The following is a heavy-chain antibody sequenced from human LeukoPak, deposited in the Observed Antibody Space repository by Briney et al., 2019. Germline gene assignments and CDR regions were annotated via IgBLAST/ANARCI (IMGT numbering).Heavy chain of an antibody. D-gene: IGHD2-2*01. J-gene: IGHJ4*02. Sequence: GRSLRLSCAASGFTFSSYGMHWVRQAPGKGLEWVAVISYDGSNKYYADSVKGRFTISRDNPKNTLYLQMNSLRAEDTAVYYCAKGQYCSGNSCSLLHFDYWGQGTLVTVSS. CDR3: AKGQYCSGNSCSLLHFDY. CDR2: ISYDGSNK. CDR1: GFTFSSYG. V-gene: IGHV3-30*18.